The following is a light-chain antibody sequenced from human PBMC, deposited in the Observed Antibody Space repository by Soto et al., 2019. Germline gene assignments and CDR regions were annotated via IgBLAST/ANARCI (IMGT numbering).Light chain of an antibody. CDR2: EVN. V-gene: IGLV2-8*01. J-gene: IGLJ1*01. CDR1: ISDVGAYNF. CDR3: SSHGGSNAFSV. Sequence: SSGTQPPSASGSRGQSFTISCIGNISDVGAYNFVSWYQQHPGKVPKLMIYEVNKRPSGVPDRFSGSKSGNTASLTVSGLQAEDEADYYCSSHGGSNAFSVFGTGTKVTVL.